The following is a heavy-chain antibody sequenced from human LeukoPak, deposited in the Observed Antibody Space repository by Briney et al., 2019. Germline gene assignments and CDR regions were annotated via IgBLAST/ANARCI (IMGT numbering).Heavy chain of an antibody. CDR1: GYTFTSYY. CDR3: ARGHPDYDFWSGHNWFDP. D-gene: IGHD3-3*01. V-gene: IGHV1-46*01. J-gene: IGHJ5*02. Sequence: ASVKLSCKASGYTFTSYYMHWVRQAPGQGLEWMGIINPSGGSTSYAQKFQGRVTMTRDTSTSTVYMELSSLRSEDTAVYYCARGHPDYDFWSGHNWFDPWGQGTLVTVSS. CDR2: INPSGGST.